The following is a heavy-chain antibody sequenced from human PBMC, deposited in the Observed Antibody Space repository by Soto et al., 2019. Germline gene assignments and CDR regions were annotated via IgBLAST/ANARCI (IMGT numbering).Heavy chain of an antibody. CDR1: GFTFSSYA. CDR2: ISGSGGST. D-gene: IGHD2-2*01. J-gene: IGHJ5*02. Sequence: PGGSLRLSCAASGFTFSSYAMSWVRQAPGKGLEWVSAISGSGGSTYYADSVKGRFTIPRDNSKNTLYLQMNSLRAEDTAVYYCELRVVPAAPHRGWFDPWGQGTLVTVSS. V-gene: IGHV3-23*01. CDR3: ELRVVPAAPHRGWFDP.